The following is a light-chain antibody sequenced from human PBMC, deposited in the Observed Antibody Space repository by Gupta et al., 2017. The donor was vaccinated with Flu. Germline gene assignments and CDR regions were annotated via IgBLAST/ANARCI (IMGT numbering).Light chain of an antibody. CDR3: QQYNNWRIT. CDR2: GAS. J-gene: IGKJ5*01. CDR1: QGVGRN. V-gene: IGKV3-15*01. Sequence: GERATLSCRASQGVGRNLAWYQQKPGQAPRLLIYGASTRATGIPARFSGSGSGTEFTLTISSLQSEDFALYYCQQYNNWRITFGQGTRLEIK.